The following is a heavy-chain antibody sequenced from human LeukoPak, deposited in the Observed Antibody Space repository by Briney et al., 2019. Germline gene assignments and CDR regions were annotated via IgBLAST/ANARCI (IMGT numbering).Heavy chain of an antibody. CDR2: ISWNSGSI. Sequence: PGGSLRLSCAASGFTFDDYAMHWVRHAPGKGLEWVSGISWNSGSIGYADSVKGRFTISRDNAKNSLYLQMNSLRAEDTALYYCAKDKRGRGYSYGYLDYWGQGTLVTVSS. D-gene: IGHD5-18*01. J-gene: IGHJ4*02. CDR3: AKDKRGRGYSYGYLDY. CDR1: GFTFDDYA. V-gene: IGHV3-9*01.